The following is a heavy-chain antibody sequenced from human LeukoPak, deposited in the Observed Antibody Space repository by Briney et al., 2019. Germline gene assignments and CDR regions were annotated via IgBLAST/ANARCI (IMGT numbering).Heavy chain of an antibody. CDR2: ISGSGGST. CDR3: AKAGAVVVVAAKYFDY. J-gene: IGHJ4*02. D-gene: IGHD2-15*01. Sequence: GGTLRLSCAASGFTFSSYGMSWVRQAPGKGLEWVSAISGSGGSTYYADSVKGRSTISGDSSKNTLYLQMNSLRAEDTAVYYCAKAGAVVVVAAKYFDYWGQGTLVTVSS. V-gene: IGHV3-23*01. CDR1: GFTFSSYG.